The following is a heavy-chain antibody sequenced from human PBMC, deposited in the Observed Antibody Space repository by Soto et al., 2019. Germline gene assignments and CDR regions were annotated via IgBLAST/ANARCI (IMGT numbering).Heavy chain of an antibody. Sequence: GASVKVSCKASGYTFTSYAMHWVRQAPGQRLEWMGWINAGNGNTKYSQKFQGRVTITRDTSASTAYMELSSLRSEDTAVYYCARHPSPYRIAAAFYGMDVWGQGTTVTVSS. CDR2: INAGNGNT. D-gene: IGHD6-13*01. CDR3: ARHPSPYRIAAAFYGMDV. V-gene: IGHV1-3*01. J-gene: IGHJ6*02. CDR1: GYTFTSYA.